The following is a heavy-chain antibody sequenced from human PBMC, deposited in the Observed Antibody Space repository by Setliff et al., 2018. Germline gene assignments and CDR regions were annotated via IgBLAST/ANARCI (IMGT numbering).Heavy chain of an antibody. V-gene: IGHV4-59*01. Sequence: KPSETLSLTCTVSGGSISPYYWSWIRQPPGKGLEWIGYIYHSGYTSYNSTLKSRVTLSVDTSKNKLSLRLTSVTAADTALYYCARGLHDTSDDYYVGAFDMWGLGTKVTVSS. CDR1: GGSISPYY. D-gene: IGHD3-22*01. J-gene: IGHJ3*02. CDR2: IYHSGYT. CDR3: ARGLHDTSDDYYVGAFDM.